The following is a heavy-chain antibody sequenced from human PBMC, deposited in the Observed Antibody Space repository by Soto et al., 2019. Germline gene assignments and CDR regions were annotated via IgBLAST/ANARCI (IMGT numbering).Heavy chain of an antibody. CDR1: GFSLSTNGVG. V-gene: IGHV2-5*02. J-gene: IGHJ6*02. CDR2: IYWDDDK. D-gene: IGHD3-3*01. Sequence: QITLKESGPTLVKPTQTLTLTCTFSGFSLSTNGVGVGWIRQPPGEALEWLALIYWDDDKRYSPSLKSRLTITKDTSKNQVVLTMTNMDPVDTATYFCAHSTRSYFNFWSGYYQEHYYYAMNVWGQGTTVTVSS. CDR3: AHSTRSYFNFWSGYYQEHYYYAMNV.